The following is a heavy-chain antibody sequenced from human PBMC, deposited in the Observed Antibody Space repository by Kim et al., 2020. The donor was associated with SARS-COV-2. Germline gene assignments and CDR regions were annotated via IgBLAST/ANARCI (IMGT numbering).Heavy chain of an antibody. Sequence: DTYYPGSVKGRFTISRENAKNSLYLQMNSLSAGDTAVYYCARGLRGAFDIWGQGTMVTVSS. J-gene: IGHJ3*02. CDR2: DT. D-gene: IGHD2-15*01. CDR3: ARGLRGAFDI. V-gene: IGHV3-13*01.